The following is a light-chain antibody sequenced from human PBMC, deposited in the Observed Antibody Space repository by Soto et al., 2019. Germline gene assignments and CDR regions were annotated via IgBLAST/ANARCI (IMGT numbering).Light chain of an antibody. CDR2: RNN. J-gene: IGLJ2*01. CDR1: SSNIGSNY. V-gene: IGLV1-47*01. Sequence: QAVVTQPPSASGTPGQRVTISCSGSSSNIGSNYVYWHQQLPGTAPKLLIYRNNQRPSGVPDRFSGSKSGTSASLAISGLRSEDEADYYCAAWDDSLSGQVFGGGTKVTVL. CDR3: AAWDDSLSGQV.